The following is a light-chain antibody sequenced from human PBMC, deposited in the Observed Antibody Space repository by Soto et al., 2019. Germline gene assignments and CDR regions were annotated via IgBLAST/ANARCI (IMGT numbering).Light chain of an antibody. J-gene: IGKJ1*01. CDR2: GAS. CDR3: HQYHNWPRT. CDR1: QSVSSSY. Sequence: PGERATLSCRASQSVSSSYLAWYQQKPGQAPRLLIYGASSRATGIPARFSGSGSGTEFTLTISSLQSEDFAIYYCHQYHNWPRTFGQGTKVDIK. V-gene: IGKV3D-15*01.